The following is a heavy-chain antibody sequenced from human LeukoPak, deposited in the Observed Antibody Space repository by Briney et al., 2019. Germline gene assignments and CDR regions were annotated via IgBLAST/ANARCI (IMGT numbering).Heavy chain of an antibody. CDR1: GFTFSLYA. CDR3: GRSGIVTTAVPF. J-gene: IGHJ4*02. D-gene: IGHD1-26*01. V-gene: IGHV3-7*01. Sequence: PGGSLRLSCAASGFTFSLYAMNWVRQAPGKGLEWVANIKEDGSEKNYVDSVKGRFTISRDNAKNSLYLQMNTLRAEDTAVYYCGRSGIVTTAVPFWGQGTLVTVSS. CDR2: IKEDGSEK.